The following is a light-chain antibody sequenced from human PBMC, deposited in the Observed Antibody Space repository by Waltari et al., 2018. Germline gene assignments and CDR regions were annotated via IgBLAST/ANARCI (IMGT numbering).Light chain of an antibody. CDR3: MQGSHWPRT. V-gene: IGKV2-30*02. Sequence: DVVMTQSPLSLPVTLGQPASISCRSSQSLVHTDGNTYLNWFQQRPGQPPRRLIYKISRRESVVPDRFSGSGSGTDFTLKISRVEAEDVGVYYCMQGSHWPRTFGQGTKLEI. J-gene: IGKJ2*01. CDR1: QSLVHTDGNTY. CDR2: KIS.